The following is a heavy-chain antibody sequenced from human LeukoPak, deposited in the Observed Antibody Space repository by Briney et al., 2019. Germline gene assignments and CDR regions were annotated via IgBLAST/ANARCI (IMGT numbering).Heavy chain of an antibody. D-gene: IGHD3-10*01. CDR1: GGSIRSYN. V-gene: IGHV4-59*01. CDR2: IYYSGST. J-gene: IGHJ4*02. CDR3: ARVKGVARFDN. Sequence: PSETLSLTCTVSGGSIRSYNWSWIRQPPGKELEWIGNIYYSGSTNHNPSLKSRVTISGDTSKNQFSLNLSSVTAADTAVYYCARVKGVARFDNWGRGTLVTVSS.